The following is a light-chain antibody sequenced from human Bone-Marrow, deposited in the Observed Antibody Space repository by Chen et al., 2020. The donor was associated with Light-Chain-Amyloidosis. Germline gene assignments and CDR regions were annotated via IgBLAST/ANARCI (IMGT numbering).Light chain of an antibody. V-gene: IGLV3-21*02. Sequence: SYVLTQPSSVSVAPGQTATIACGGNNIGSTSVHWYQQTPGQAPLLVVYDDSDRPSGIPERLSGSNSGNTATLTISRVEAGDEADYYCQVGDGSSDRPVFGGGTKLTVL. CDR3: QVGDGSSDRPV. CDR2: DDS. CDR1: NIGSTS. J-gene: IGLJ3*02.